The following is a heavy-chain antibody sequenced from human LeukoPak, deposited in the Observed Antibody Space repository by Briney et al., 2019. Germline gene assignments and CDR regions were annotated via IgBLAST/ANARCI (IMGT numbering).Heavy chain of an antibody. D-gene: IGHD4-17*01. V-gene: IGHV1-18*01. CDR2: ISVYNGNT. CDR1: GYTFNNYG. Sequence: GASVKVSCKASGYTFNNYGITWVRQAPGQGLEWMGWISVYNGNTNYAQKLQGRLTMTTDTSTSTAYMELRSLRSDDTAVYYCARDDYGDSKGRFDPWGQGTLVTVPS. J-gene: IGHJ5*02. CDR3: ARDDYGDSKGRFDP.